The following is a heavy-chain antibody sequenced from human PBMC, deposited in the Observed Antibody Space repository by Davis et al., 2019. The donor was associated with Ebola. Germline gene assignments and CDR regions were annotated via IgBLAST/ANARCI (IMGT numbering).Heavy chain of an antibody. CDR3: AREMATTNDAFDI. V-gene: IGHV3-7*01. CDR1: GFTFSSYW. Sequence: GSLKISCAASGFTFSSYWMSWVRQAPGKGLEWVTNIKQDGSEKYYVDSVKGRFTISRDNAKNSLYLQMNSLRAEDTAVYYCAREMATTNDAFDIWGQGTMVSVSS. D-gene: IGHD5-24*01. CDR2: IKQDGSEK. J-gene: IGHJ3*02.